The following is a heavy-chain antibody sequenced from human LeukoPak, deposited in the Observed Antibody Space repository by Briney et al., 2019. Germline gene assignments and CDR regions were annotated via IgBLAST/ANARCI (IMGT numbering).Heavy chain of an antibody. Sequence: SQTLSLTCTVSGGPISSGDYYWSWIRQPPGKGLEWIGYIYYSGSTYYNPSLKSRVTISVDTSKNQFSLKLSSVTAADTAVYYCARDNAGEYDSSGYYYYFDYWGQGTLVTVSS. V-gene: IGHV4-30-4*01. CDR1: GGPISSGDYY. J-gene: IGHJ4*02. D-gene: IGHD3-22*01. CDR2: IYYSGST. CDR3: ARDNAGEYDSSGYYYYFDY.